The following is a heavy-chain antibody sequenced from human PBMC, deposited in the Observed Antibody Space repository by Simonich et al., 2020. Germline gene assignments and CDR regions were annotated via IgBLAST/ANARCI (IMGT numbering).Heavy chain of an antibody. CDR2: IGTAGDT. V-gene: IGHV3-13*01. J-gene: IGHJ5*02. Sequence: EVQLVESGGGLVQPGGSLRLSCAASGFTFSSYDMHWVRQATGIGLEWVSAIGTAGDTYYPGSVKGRFTISRENAKNSLYLQMNSLRAGDTAVYYCARGGYSGSYNWFDPWGQGTLVTVSS. CDR3: ARGGYSGSYNWFDP. D-gene: IGHD1-26*01. CDR1: GFTFSSYD.